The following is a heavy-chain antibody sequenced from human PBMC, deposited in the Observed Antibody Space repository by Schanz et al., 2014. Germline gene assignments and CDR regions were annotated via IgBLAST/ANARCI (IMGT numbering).Heavy chain of an antibody. J-gene: IGHJ4*01. D-gene: IGHD3-9*01. Sequence: KTSGGTFRSYGLSWVRQAPGQGLEWIGGIIPKIGKTNHAQKFPGRVTITADESTNTAYMDLSRLRSEDTAVYYCARGNILLEMFEAFDYSGHGRLDDVS. CDR3: ARGNILLEMFEAFDY. CDR1: GGTFRSYG. CDR2: IIPKIGKT. V-gene: IGHV1-69*01.